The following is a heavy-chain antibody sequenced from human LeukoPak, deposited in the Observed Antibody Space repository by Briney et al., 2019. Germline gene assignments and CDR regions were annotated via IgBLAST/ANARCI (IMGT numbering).Heavy chain of an antibody. V-gene: IGHV3-23*01. J-gene: IGHJ4*02. CDR2: ISGSGGST. CDR1: GFTFSSYA. Sequence: GGSLRLSCAASGFTFSSYAMSWVRQAPGKGLEWVSAISGSGGSTYYADSVKGRFTISRDNSKNTLYLQMNSLRAEDTAVYYCARVETGIWIFDYWGQGTLVTVSS. D-gene: IGHD1-1*01. CDR3: ARVETGIWIFDY.